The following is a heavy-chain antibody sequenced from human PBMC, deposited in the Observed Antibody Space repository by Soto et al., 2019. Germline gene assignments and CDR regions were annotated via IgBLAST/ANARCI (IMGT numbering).Heavy chain of an antibody. CDR2: IRGSSNNI. D-gene: IGHD2-21*02. CDR1: GFNLTNYE. CDR3: AAEALCGADCYFFEY. Sequence: VQLLETGGGSVQPGGSLRLSCAVSGFNLTNYEMNWVRQVPGKGLEWISKIRGSSNNIYYADSVKGRFTISRDNANNLLFLQMNSLRAEDTAFYYCAAEALCGADCYFFEYWGQGTLVTVSS. J-gene: IGHJ4*02. V-gene: IGHV3-48*03.